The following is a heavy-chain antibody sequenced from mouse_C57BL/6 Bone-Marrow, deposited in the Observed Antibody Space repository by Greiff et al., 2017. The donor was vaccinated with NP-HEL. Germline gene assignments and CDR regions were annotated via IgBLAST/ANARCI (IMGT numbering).Heavy chain of an antibody. V-gene: IGHV1-22*01. J-gene: IGHJ3*01. CDR1: GYTFTDYN. Sequence: EVQVVESGPELVKPGASVKMSCKASGYTFTDYNMHWVKQSHGKSLEWIGYINPNNGGTSYNQKFKGKATLTVNKSSSTAYMELRSLTSEDSAVYYCARCWVSWFAYWGQGTLVTVSA. CDR2: INPNNGGT. CDR3: ARCWVSWFAY.